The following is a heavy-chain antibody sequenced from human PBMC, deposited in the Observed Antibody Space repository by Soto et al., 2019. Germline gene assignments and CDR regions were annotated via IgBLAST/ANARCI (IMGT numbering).Heavy chain of an antibody. Sequence: QVQLVQSGAEVKKPGASVKVPCKASGYNFTDYALHWVRQAPGQGLEWMGWIDPDNSNTKYSQKGQGSVTISGDTSANTAYMELRSLTSVYTAVYYCAVVFYYYGSGGDSWGQGTLVIASS. J-gene: IGHJ5*02. CDR2: IDPDNSNT. D-gene: IGHD3-10*01. CDR3: AVVFYYYGSGGDS. V-gene: IGHV1-3*01. CDR1: GYNFTDYA.